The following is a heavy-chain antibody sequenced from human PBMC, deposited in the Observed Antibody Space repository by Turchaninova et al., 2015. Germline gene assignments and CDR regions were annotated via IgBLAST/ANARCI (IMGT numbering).Heavy chain of an antibody. CDR1: GFTFSSYA. CDR3: AKAQAGYSSGWYYFDF. Sequence: EVQLVEYGGGWVQPGGSLRLSCAAPGFTFSSYAMTWVRQAPGEGLEWVSAISASSGSTYSEDSVKGRFTISRDNSKNTLYLQMNSLRAEDTAVYYCAKAQAGYSSGWYYFDFWGQGILVTVSS. D-gene: IGHD6-19*01. J-gene: IGHJ4*02. CDR2: ISASSGST. V-gene: IGHV3-23*04.